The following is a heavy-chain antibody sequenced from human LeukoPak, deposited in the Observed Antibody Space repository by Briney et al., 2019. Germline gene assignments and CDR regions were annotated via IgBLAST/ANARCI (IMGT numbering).Heavy chain of an antibody. CDR2: INHSGGT. J-gene: IGHJ5*02. CDR1: GGSFSGYY. D-gene: IGHD2-2*01. CDR3: ARGIVVVPAADKGTWFDP. Sequence: SETLSLTCAVYGGSFSGYYWSWIRQPPGKGLEWIGEINHSGGTNYNPSLKSRVTISVDTSKNQFSLKLSYVTAADTAVYYCARGIVVVPAADKGTWFDPWGQGTLVTVSS. V-gene: IGHV4-34*01.